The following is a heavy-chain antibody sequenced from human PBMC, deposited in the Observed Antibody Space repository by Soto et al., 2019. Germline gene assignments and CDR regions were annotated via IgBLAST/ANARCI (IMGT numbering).Heavy chain of an antibody. CDR3: ARGVFRGVRVKYYFDY. J-gene: IGHJ4*02. Sequence: QVQLVQSGAEVKKPGASVKVSCKASGYTFTSYDITWVRQATGQGLEWMGWMNPNSGNTGYAQKFQGRVTMTRNTSISTAYMELSSLRSEDTAVYYCARGVFRGVRVKYYFDYWGQGTLVTVSS. CDR1: GYTFTSYD. D-gene: IGHD3-10*01. CDR2: MNPNSGNT. V-gene: IGHV1-8*01.